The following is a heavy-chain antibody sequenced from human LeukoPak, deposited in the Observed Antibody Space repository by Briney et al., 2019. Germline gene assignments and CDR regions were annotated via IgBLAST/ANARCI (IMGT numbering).Heavy chain of an antibody. D-gene: IGHD1-7*01. CDR1: GGSISIYY. Sequence: AETLSLTCTVSGGSISIYYWSWVRQPPGKGLEWIGYIYNSGSTTYNPSLKSRATISVDTSKNQFSLKLTSMTAADTAFYYCVRDRELHYWGQGILVTV. CDR3: VRDRELHY. V-gene: IGHV4-59*01. CDR2: IYNSGST. J-gene: IGHJ4*02.